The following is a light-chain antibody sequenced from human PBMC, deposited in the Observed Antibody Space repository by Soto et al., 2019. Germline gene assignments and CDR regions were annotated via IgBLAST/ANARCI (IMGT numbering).Light chain of an antibody. CDR3: SSYAGSSNLGV. V-gene: IGLV2-8*01. J-gene: IGLJ2*01. CDR1: SSDVGGYNY. CDR2: EVS. Sequence: QSVLTQPPSASGSPGQSVTISCTGTSSDVGGYNYVSWYQQHPGRAPKLMIYEVSKRPSGVPDRFSGSKSGNTASLTVSGFQPEDEADYYCSSYAGSSNLGVFGGGTKVTVL.